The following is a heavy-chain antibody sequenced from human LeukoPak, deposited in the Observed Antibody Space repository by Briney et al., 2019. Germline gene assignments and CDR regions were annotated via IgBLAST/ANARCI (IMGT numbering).Heavy chain of an antibody. CDR2: VYYTGTT. D-gene: IGHD3-10*01. CDR1: GGSISSTNYY. J-gene: IGHJ3*02. V-gene: IGHV4-39*07. CDR3: ARDSPVRGVIWAFDI. Sequence: KPSETLSLTCNASGGSISSTNYYWGWIRQAPGKGLEWLGNVYYTGTTYYNPSLKSRLTISVDTSNNQFSLRLSSVTAADTAVYYCARDSPVRGVIWAFDIWGQGTMVTVSS.